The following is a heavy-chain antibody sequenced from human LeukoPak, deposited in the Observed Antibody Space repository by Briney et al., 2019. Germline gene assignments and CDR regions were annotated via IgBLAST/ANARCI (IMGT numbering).Heavy chain of an antibody. CDR1: GFTFTDFY. J-gene: IGHJ4*02. CDR3: VKSAGRNGGN. D-gene: IGHD1-26*01. Sequence: SGGSLRLSCAASGFTFTDFYMSWIRQAPGKGLQWRSYISSSSSDISYADSVRGRFTISRDNAKKSVYLQMNSLRAEDTAIYYCVKSAGRNGGNWGQGTLVTVSS. V-gene: IGHV3-11*06. CDR2: ISSSSSDI.